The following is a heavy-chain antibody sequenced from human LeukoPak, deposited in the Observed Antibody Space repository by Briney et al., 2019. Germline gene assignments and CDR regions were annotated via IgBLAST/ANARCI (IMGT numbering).Heavy chain of an antibody. CDR2: ISRDENNK. J-gene: IGHJ6*02. Sequence: GRSLRLSCAASGFFVTTYGIHWVRQAPGEGLEWVAVISRDENNKYYGDSVKGRFTISRDNSKNTLYLHMNSLRAEDTAVYYCARVRYCSGGSCYFYNAMDVWGQGTTVTVSS. V-gene: IGHV3-30*03. D-gene: IGHD2-15*01. CDR1: GFFVTTYG. CDR3: ARVRYCSGGSCYFYNAMDV.